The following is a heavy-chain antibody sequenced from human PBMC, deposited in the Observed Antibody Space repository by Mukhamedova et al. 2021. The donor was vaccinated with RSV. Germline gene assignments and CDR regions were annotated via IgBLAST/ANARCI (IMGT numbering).Heavy chain of an antibody. CDR3: ARHYYYRSGIDY. V-gene: IGHV4-39*01. Sequence: WIGSIYYSGLTYYNPSLKSRVTMSVDTSKNHFSLKLSSVTAADTAVYYCARHYYYRSGIDYWCQGTLVTVSS. J-gene: IGHJ4*02. D-gene: IGHD3-10*01. CDR2: IYYSGLT.